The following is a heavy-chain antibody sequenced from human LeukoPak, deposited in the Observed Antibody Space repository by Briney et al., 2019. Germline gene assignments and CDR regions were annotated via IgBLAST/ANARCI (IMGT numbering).Heavy chain of an antibody. D-gene: IGHD3-10*01. J-gene: IGHJ5*02. CDR3: ARGSGRFDP. Sequence: TLSLTCAVSGGSISSGGYSWSWIRQPPGKGLEWIGYIYHSGSTYYNPSLKSRVTISVDRSKNQFSLKLSSVTAADTAVYYCARGSGRFDPWGQGTLVTVSS. CDR1: GGSISSGGYS. CDR2: IYHSGST. V-gene: IGHV4-30-2*01.